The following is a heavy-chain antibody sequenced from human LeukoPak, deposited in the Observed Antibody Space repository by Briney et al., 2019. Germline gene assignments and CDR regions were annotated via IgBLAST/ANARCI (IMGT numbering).Heavy chain of an antibody. CDR3: AKDPQYSSSWDH. CDR2: TSGSGGST. J-gene: IGHJ4*02. CDR1: GFTFSSYA. V-gene: IGHV3-23*01. Sequence: QSGGSLRLSCAASGFTFSSYAMSWVRQAPGKGLEWVSSTSGSGGSTYYADSVKGRFTISRDNSKNTPYLQMNSLRAEDTAVYYCAKDPQYSSSWDHWGQGTLVTVSS. D-gene: IGHD6-13*01.